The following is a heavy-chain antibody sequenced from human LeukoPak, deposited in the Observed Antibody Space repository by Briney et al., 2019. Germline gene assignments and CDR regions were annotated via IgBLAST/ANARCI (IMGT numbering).Heavy chain of an antibody. Sequence: ASVRVSFKTSGYTFTDYDITWVRQAPGQGLEWMGLINPTGGSTGYAQKFQGRVTMTRDMSTSTDYMELSSLRSEDTAIYYCARDNSVGDNAWWFDPWGQGTLVTVSS. V-gene: IGHV1-46*01. D-gene: IGHD1-26*01. CDR1: GYTFTDYD. CDR2: INPTGGST. J-gene: IGHJ5*02. CDR3: ARDNSVGDNAWWFDP.